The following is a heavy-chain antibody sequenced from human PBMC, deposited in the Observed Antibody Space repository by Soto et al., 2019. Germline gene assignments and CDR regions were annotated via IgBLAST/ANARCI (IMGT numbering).Heavy chain of an antibody. V-gene: IGHV3-7*01. D-gene: IGHD3-10*01. CDR3: VSTRGGSWSFDCYGMDV. Sequence: DVQLAESGGGLVQPGGSLRLSCVAPGQTFNRYWMSWVRQAPGKGLEWVANIKQDGSEEYYVDSVKGRITISRDNAKKALYLQVHSLSAEDTAMYDSVSTRGGSWSFDCYGMDVWGQGTTVIVSS. CDR1: GQTFNRYW. CDR2: IKQDGSEE. J-gene: IGHJ6*02.